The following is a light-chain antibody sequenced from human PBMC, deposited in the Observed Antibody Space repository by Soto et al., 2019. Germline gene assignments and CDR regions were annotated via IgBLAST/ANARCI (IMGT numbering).Light chain of an antibody. CDR3: CSYAGSYTYV. CDR1: SSDFYGYNY. Sequence: ALTQPRSVSGSPGQSVTISCTGTSSDFYGYNYVSWYQQHPDKAPKVMIYDVSKRPTGVPDRFSGSKSGNTASLTISGLQAEDEADYYCCSYAGSYTYVFGTGTKVTVL. J-gene: IGLJ1*01. V-gene: IGLV2-11*01. CDR2: DVS.